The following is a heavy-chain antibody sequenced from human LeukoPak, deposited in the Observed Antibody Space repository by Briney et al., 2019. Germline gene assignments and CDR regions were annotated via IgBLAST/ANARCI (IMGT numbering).Heavy chain of an antibody. Sequence: SVKVSCKASGGTFSSYAISWVRQAPGQGLEWMGRIIPIFGTANYAQKFQGRATITTDESTTTAYMELSSLRSEDTAVYYCARGDVAAVSWFDPWGQGTLVTVSS. CDR2: IIPIFGTA. J-gene: IGHJ5*02. CDR3: ARGDVAAVSWFDP. V-gene: IGHV1-69*05. D-gene: IGHD6-19*01. CDR1: GGTFSSYA.